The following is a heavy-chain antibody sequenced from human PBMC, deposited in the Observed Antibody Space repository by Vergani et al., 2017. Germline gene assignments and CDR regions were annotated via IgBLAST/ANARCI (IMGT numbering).Heavy chain of an antibody. Sequence: QLQLPESGPGLVKPSETLSLTCTVSGGSISSSSYYWGWIRQPPGKGLEWIGSIYYSGSTYYNPSLKSRVTISVDTYKNQFSLKLSSVTAADTAVYYCASRLLWFGESMNWFDPWGQGTLVTVSS. CDR1: GGSISSSSYY. J-gene: IGHJ5*02. CDR3: ASRLLWFGESMNWFDP. CDR2: IYYSGST. V-gene: IGHV4-39*07. D-gene: IGHD3-10*01.